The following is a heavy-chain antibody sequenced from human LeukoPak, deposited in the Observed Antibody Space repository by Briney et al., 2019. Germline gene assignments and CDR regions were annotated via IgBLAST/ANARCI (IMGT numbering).Heavy chain of an antibody. CDR1: GFTFSRYA. V-gene: IGHV3-23*01. CDR2: ISGCGGST. J-gene: IGHJ4*02. CDR3: AKDPRNSWNDGYFDY. Sequence: GGSLTLSCVASGFTFSRYARSWVRQAPGRGLEGVSAISGCGGSTYYAGSVKGRFTISRANSMNTLYLQMNSLRAEDTAVYYCAKDPRNSWNDGYFDYWGQGTLVTVSS. D-gene: IGHD1-1*01.